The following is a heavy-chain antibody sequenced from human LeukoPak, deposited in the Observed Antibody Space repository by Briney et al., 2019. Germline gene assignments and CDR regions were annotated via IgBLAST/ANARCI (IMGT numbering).Heavy chain of an antibody. D-gene: IGHD3-10*01. Sequence: PSETLSLTCTVSGGSISSYYWSWIRQPPGKGLEWIGYIYYSGSTNYNPSLKSRVTISADTSKNQFSLRLSSVTAADTAVYYCARESDYSGSLFDYWGQGTLVTVSS. CDR2: IYYSGST. V-gene: IGHV4-59*01. CDR3: ARESDYSGSLFDY. J-gene: IGHJ4*02. CDR1: GGSISSYY.